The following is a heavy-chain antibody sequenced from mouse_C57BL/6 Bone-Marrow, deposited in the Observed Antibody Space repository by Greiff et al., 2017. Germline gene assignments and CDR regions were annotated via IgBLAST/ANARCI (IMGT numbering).Heavy chain of an antibody. J-gene: IGHJ4*01. CDR2: IDPEDGDT. CDR1: GFNIKDYY. V-gene: IGHV14-1*01. CDR3: TTEGDNEDAMDY. Sequence: EVQLQQSGAELVRPGASVKLSCTASGFNIKDYYMHWVQQRPEQGLEWIGRIDPEDGDTEYAPKFQGKATMTADTSSNTAYLQLSSLTSEDTAVYYCTTEGDNEDAMDYWGQGTSVTVSS. D-gene: IGHD1-3*01.